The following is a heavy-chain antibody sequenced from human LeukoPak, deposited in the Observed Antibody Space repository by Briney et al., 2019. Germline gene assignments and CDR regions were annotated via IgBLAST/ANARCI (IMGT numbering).Heavy chain of an antibody. J-gene: IGHJ4*02. CDR2: ISSSSSTI. CDR3: ARDLGGYSYGL. Sequence: PGGSLRLSCAASGFTFSSYSMNGVRQAPGKGLEWVSYISSSSSTIYYADSVKGRFTISRDNAKNSLYLQMNSLRAEDTAVYYCARDLGGYSYGLWGQGTLVTVSS. CDR1: GFTFSSYS. D-gene: IGHD5-18*01. V-gene: IGHV3-48*04.